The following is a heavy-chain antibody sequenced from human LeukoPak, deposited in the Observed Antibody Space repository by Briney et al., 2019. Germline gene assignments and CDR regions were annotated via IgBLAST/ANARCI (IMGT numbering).Heavy chain of an antibody. CDR3: ARNRHYCCGGSCSSNWFDP. D-gene: IGHD2-15*01. CDR2: IYYSGST. V-gene: IGHV4-61*01. CDR1: GGSVSSGSYY. J-gene: IGHJ5*02. Sequence: SETLSLTCTVSGGSVSSGSYYWSWIRQPPGKGLEWIGYIYYSGSTNYNPSLKSRVTISVDTSKNQFSPKLSSVTAADTAVYYCARNRHYCCGGSCSSNWFDPWGQGTLVTVSS.